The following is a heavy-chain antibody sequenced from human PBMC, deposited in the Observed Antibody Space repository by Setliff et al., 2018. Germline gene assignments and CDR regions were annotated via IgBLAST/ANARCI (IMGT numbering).Heavy chain of an antibody. J-gene: IGHJ4*02. CDR2: IHYSGST. CDR1: GASISDSY. CDR3: ARGREGGYDFGQFDY. V-gene: IGHV4-38-2*01. D-gene: IGHD5-12*01. Sequence: PSETLSLTCGVSGASISDSYWGWIRQPPRKGLEWIGSIHYSGSTYYNPSLKSRVTISVDTSKNQFSLKLSSVTAADTALYYCARGREGGYDFGQFDYWGQGTLVTVSS.